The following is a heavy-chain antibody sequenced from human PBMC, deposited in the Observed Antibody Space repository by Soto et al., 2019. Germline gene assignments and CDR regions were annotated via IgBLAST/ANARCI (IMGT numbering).Heavy chain of an antibody. D-gene: IGHD6-19*01. V-gene: IGHV3-23*01. CDR3: ARVGYSSGWSDQGAFDI. J-gene: IGHJ3*02. CDR2: ISGAGRST. CDR1: GFSFSSYA. Sequence: GGSLRLSCAASGFSFSSYAMSWVRQAPGKGLEWVSSISGAGRSTSYADSVKGRFTISRDNAKNTLYLQMNSLRAEDTAVYYCARVGYSSGWSDQGAFDIWGQGTMVTVSS.